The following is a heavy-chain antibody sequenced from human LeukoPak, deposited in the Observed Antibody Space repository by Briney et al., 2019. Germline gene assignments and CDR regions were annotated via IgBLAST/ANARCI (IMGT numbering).Heavy chain of an antibody. CDR3: AREWYDFWSGALADYYYYYMDV. V-gene: IGHV1-18*01. Sequence: ASVKVSCKASGYTFTSYGISWVRQAPGQGLEWMGWISAYNGNTNYAQKLQGRVTMTADTSTSTAYMELRSLRSDDTAVYYCAREWYDFWSGALADYYYYYMDVWGKGTTVTVSS. J-gene: IGHJ6*03. CDR1: GYTFTSYG. D-gene: IGHD3-3*01. CDR2: ISAYNGNT.